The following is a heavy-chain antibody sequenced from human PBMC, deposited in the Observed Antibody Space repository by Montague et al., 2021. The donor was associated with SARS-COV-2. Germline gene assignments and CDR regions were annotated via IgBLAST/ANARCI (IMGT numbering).Heavy chain of an antibody. CDR1: GASRSTKNYY. J-gene: IGHJ4*02. CDR2: ISYSATS. D-gene: IGHD2-2*01. Sequence: SETLSLTCTFSGASRSTKNYYWGWIRQPPGKGLEWIGSISYSATSYSNPSLKSRVTMSVDTSRNQLSLKLRSVTAADTAVYFCARAQTTCFRANCVNDFDRWGQGAPVTVSS. CDR3: ARAQTTCFRANCVNDFDR. V-gene: IGHV4-39*07.